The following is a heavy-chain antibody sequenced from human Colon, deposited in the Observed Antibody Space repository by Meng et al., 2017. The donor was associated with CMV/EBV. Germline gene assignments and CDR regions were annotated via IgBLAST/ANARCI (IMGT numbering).Heavy chain of an antibody. CDR3: AREGYSNFDY. J-gene: IGHJ4*02. Sequence: GESLKISCAASGLTFNGYGLHWVRQAPGKGLDWVAFIGSDGSIKRYADSVKGRWTISRDNSKNTLWLHMDSLRPDDTALYYCAREGYSNFDYWGQGTLVTVSS. CDR2: IGSDGSIK. D-gene: IGHD4-11*01. V-gene: IGHV3-30*02. CDR1: GLTFNGYG.